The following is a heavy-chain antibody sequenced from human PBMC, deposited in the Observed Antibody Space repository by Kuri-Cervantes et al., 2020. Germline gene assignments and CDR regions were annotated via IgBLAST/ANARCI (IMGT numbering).Heavy chain of an antibody. CDR3: ARGRCTNGVCLLRYAFDI. D-gene: IGHD2-8*01. Sequence: SQTLSLTCAVYGGSFSGYYWSWIRQPPGKGLEWIGGIKHSGSTNDNPSLKSRVTISVDTSKNQFSLKLSSVTAADAAVYYCARGRCTNGVCLLRYAFDIWGQGTLVTVSS. V-gene: IGHV4-34*01. J-gene: IGHJ3*02. CDR1: GGSFSGYY. CDR2: IKHSGST.